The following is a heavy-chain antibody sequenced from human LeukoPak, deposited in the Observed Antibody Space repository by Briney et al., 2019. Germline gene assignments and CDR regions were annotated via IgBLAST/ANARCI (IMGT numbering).Heavy chain of an antibody. CDR2: ISGSGGTA. J-gene: IGHJ4*02. CDR3: AKDPAITPIYDFWSGYYDY. Sequence: GGSLRLSCAPSGFTFSIYAMSWVRQAPGKGLEWVSAISGSGGTAYYADSVKGRFTISRDNSKNTLYLQMNSLRAEDTAVYYCAKDPAITPIYDFWSGYYDYWGQGTLVTVSS. D-gene: IGHD3-3*01. V-gene: IGHV3-23*01. CDR1: GFTFSIYA.